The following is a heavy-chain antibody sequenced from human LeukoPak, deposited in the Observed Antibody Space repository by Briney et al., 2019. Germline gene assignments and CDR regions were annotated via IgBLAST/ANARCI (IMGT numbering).Heavy chain of an antibody. CDR1: GYTFTGYY. D-gene: IGHD3-10*01. Sequence: ASVKVSCKASGYTFTGYYMHWVRQAPGQGLEWMGWISAYNGNTNYAQKLQGRVTMTTDTSTSTAYMELRSLRSDDTAVYYCARDLTMVRGVIGYWGQGTLVTVSS. CDR3: ARDLTMVRGVIGY. CDR2: ISAYNGNT. V-gene: IGHV1-18*04. J-gene: IGHJ4*02.